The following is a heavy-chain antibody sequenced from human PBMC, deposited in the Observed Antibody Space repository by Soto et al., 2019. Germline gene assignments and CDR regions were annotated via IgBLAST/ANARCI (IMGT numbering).Heavy chain of an antibody. D-gene: IGHD3-22*01. CDR2: IYYSGST. CDR3: ARDPRDFYDSSGYGFWFDP. Sequence: SETLSLTCTVSGGSISSYYWSWIRQPPGKGLEWIGYIYYSGSTNYNPSLKSRVTMTRDTSTSTVYMELSSLRSEDTAVYYCARDPRDFYDSSGYGFWFDPWGQGTLVTVSS. CDR1: GGSISSYY. V-gene: IGHV4-59*01. J-gene: IGHJ5*02.